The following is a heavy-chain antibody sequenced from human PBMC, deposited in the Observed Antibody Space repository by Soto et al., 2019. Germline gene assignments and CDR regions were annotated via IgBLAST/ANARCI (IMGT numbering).Heavy chain of an antibody. J-gene: IGHJ4*02. CDR1: GYSFTGLD. D-gene: IGHD1-26*01. CDR3: ARGVTAGVDY. V-gene: IGHV1-8*01. CDR2: MQPSSGRT. Sequence: QVQLVQSGAEVREPGASVKVSCKASGYSFTGLDINWVRQTTGQGLEWMGWMQPSSGRTGYAQKFQGRVTMTRDTSINTAYMELSSLTSADTAFYYCARGVTAGVDYWGPGTLVTVSS.